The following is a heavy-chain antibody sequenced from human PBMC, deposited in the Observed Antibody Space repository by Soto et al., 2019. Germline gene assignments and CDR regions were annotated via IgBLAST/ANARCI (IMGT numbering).Heavy chain of an antibody. CDR3: ASPEMAYFDY. V-gene: IGHV4-34*01. Sequence: QVQLQQWGAGLLKPSETLSLTCAVYGGSFSGYYWSWIRQPPGKGLEWIGEINHSGSTNYNPSLKSRVTISVDTAKNQFSPELSSVTAADTAVYYCASPEMAYFDYWGQGTLVTVSS. J-gene: IGHJ4*02. CDR2: INHSGST. CDR1: GGSFSGYY.